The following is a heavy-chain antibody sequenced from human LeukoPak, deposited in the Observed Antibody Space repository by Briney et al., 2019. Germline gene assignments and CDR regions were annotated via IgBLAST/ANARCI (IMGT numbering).Heavy chain of an antibody. J-gene: IGHJ4*02. CDR2: ISTSSSYI. CDR3: ARNRGDPSYFDY. CDR1: GFTFSNYG. Sequence: GGSLRLSCAASGFTFSNYGMHWVRQAPGKGLEWVSSISTSSSYIYYADSVKGRFTISRNNPKNSLYLQMNSLRGEDTAVYYCARNRGDPSYFDYWGQGTLVSVSS. D-gene: IGHD4-17*01. V-gene: IGHV3-21*01.